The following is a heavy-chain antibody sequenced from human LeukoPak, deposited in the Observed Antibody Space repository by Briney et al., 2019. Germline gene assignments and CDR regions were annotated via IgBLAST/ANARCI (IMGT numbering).Heavy chain of an antibody. CDR2: ISYDGSNK. CDR1: GFTFSSYA. CDR3: ARGGAYCGGDCPYYFDY. J-gene: IGHJ4*02. Sequence: GGSLRLSCAASGFTFSSYAMHWVRQAPGKGLEWVAVISYDGSNKYYADSVKGRFTISRDNSKNTLYLQMNSLRAEDTAVYYCARGGAYCGGDCPYYFDYWGQGTLVTVSS. V-gene: IGHV3-30*04. D-gene: IGHD2-21*02.